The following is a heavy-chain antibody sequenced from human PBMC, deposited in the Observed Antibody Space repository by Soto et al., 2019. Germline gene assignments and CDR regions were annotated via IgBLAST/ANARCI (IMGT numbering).Heavy chain of an antibody. Sequence: EVQLVDSGGGLVQPGGSLRLSCVASGFSFSGSSMNWVRQAPGKGLEWISYISYTTSRTYYADSVKGRFTISRDNAKNSLNLQMDTLRVEDTAVYYCARDLGNYDTTGYLDSWGQGTLVTVSS. CDR2: ISYTTSRT. CDR1: GFSFSGSS. V-gene: IGHV3-48*01. D-gene: IGHD3-22*01. CDR3: ARDLGNYDTTGYLDS. J-gene: IGHJ4*02.